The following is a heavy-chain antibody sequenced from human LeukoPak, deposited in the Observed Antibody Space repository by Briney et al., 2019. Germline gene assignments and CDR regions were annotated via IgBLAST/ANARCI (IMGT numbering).Heavy chain of an antibody. CDR2: ISVSGDRA. J-gene: IGHJ4*02. CDR1: GFTFSRYV. CDR3: AKPLHDHDIYDS. Sequence: PGGSLRLSCAASGFTFSRYVMNWVRQAPGKGLEWVSAISVSGDRAYYADSVKGRFTISRDNAKNTLYLQMNSLRVEDTAIYFCAKPLHDHDIYDSWGQGTLVTVSS. D-gene: IGHD3-9*01. V-gene: IGHV3-23*01.